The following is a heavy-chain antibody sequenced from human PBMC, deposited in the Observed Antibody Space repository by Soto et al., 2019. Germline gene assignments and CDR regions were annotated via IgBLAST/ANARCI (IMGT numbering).Heavy chain of an antibody. D-gene: IGHD6-13*01. CDR3: ARHPERIAEIGWFDP. CDR1: GFTFSSYS. J-gene: IGHJ5*02. V-gene: IGHV3-48*01. CDR2: ISSSSSTI. Sequence: EVQLVESGGGLVQPGGSLRLSCAASGFTFSSYSMNWVRQAPGKGLEWVSYISSSSSTIYYADSVKGRFTISRYNAKTPLYLQMNSLRAEDPAVYYCARHPERIAEIGWFDPWGQGTLVTVSS.